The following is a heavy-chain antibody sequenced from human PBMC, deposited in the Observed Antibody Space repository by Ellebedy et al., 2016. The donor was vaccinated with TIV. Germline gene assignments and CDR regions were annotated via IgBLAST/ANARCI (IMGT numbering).Heavy chain of an antibody. D-gene: IGHD6-13*01. J-gene: IGHJ4*02. CDR1: GFTFSNYW. V-gene: IGHV3-7*03. Sequence: PGGSLRLSCTASGFTFSNYWMSWVRQAPGKGLEWVANIKQDGSEKYYVDSVKGRFTISRDNAKNSLYLQMNSLRAEDTALYYCARAPYKQLVLVYFDYWGQGTLVTVSS. CDR2: IKQDGSEK. CDR3: ARAPYKQLVLVYFDY.